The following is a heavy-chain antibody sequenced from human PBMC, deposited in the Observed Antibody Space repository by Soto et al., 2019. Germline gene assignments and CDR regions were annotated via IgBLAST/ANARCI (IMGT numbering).Heavy chain of an antibody. D-gene: IGHD1-26*01. CDR2: IYYSGST. CDR3: ARDTKVRATRLDY. Sequence: QVQLQESGPGLVKPSQTLSLTCTVSGGSISSGGYYWSWIRQHPGKGLEWIGYIYYSGSTYYNPSPKSRVTISVDTSKNRGSLKLSSVTAADTAVYYCARDTKVRATRLDYWGQGTLVTASS. J-gene: IGHJ4*02. CDR1: GGSISSGGYY. V-gene: IGHV4-31*03.